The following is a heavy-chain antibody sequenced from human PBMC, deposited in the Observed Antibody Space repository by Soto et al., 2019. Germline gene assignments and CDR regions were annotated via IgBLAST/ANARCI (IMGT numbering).Heavy chain of an antibody. CDR2: IRGSGIST. J-gene: IGHJ6*02. D-gene: IGHD4-4*01. V-gene: IGHV3-23*01. CDR1: GFPFSTYP. CDR3: VKLPVTTASYYYFGMDV. Sequence: EVELMESGGGLVQPGGSLRLSCAASGFPFSTYPMNWVRQVPGKGLEWVSGIRGSGISTFYADSVKGRFTISRDNSKNTVYLQMNRLRAEDTALYYCVKLPVTTASYYYFGMDVWGQGTTVTVSS.